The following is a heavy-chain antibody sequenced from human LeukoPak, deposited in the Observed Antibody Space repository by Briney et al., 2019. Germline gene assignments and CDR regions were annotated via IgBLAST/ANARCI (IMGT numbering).Heavy chain of an antibody. D-gene: IGHD3-10*01. V-gene: IGHV3-43*01. CDR1: GFIFDDYT. CDR3: AKDRGYGSGSPYYIDY. J-gene: IGHJ4*02. Sequence: GGSLRLSCAASGFIFDDYTMHWVRQAPGKGLEWVSFISRDGGSTDYADSVKGRLTMSRDNSKNSLYLQLNSLKTEDTALYYCAKDRGYGSGSPYYIDYWGQGTLVTVSS. CDR2: ISRDGGST.